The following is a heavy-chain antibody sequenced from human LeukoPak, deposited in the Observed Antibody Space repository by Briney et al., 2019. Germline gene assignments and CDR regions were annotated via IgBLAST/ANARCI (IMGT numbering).Heavy chain of an antibody. J-gene: IGHJ4*02. CDR1: GFTFSSYW. CDR2: IKQDGSEK. V-gene: IGHV3-7*03. Sequence: GGSLRLSCAASGFTFSSYWMSWVRQAPGKGLEWVANIKQDGSEKYYVDSVKGRFTISRDNAKNSLYLQMNSLRAEDTAVYYCAKSRIKAAGTTSYYFDYWGQGTLVTVSS. CDR3: AKSRIKAAGTTSYYFDY. D-gene: IGHD6-13*01.